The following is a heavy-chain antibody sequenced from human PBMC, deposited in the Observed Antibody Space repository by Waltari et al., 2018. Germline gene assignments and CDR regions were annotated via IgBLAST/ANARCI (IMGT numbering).Heavy chain of an antibody. V-gene: IGHV1-69*01. CDR3: ARREPGDLRLDY. D-gene: IGHD7-27*01. J-gene: IGHJ4*02. CDR1: GGTFSSYA. CDR2: ILTIFGKE. Sequence: QVQLVQSGAAVKKPGSSVKVSCKASGGTFSSYAISWVRQAPGQGLEWMGGILTIFGKENYAQKFQGRVTITADESTSTAYMELSSLRSEDTAVYYCARREPGDLRLDYWGQGTLVTVSS.